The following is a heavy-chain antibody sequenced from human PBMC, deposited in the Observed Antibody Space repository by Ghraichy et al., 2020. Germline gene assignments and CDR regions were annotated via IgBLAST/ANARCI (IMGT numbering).Heavy chain of an antibody. CDR1: GFTFSHYD. CDR2: ITGSGGTI. Sequence: GALRLSCEASGFTFSHYDMNWVRQAPGKGLEWVSHITGSGGTIYYADSVEGRFTISRDNAENSLYLEMNSLRAEDTALYYCARDSFRGPFDYWGQGTLVTVSS. CDR3: ARDSFRGPFDY. D-gene: IGHD3-10*01. V-gene: IGHV3-48*03. J-gene: IGHJ4*02.